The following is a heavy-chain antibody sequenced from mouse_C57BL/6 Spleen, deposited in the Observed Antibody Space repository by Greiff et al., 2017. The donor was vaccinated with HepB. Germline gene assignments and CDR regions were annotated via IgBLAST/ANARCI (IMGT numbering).Heavy chain of an antibody. CDR2: ISYDGSN. D-gene: IGHD1-1*01. CDR1: GYSITSGYY. J-gene: IGHJ2*01. Sequence: EVQLQESGPGLVKPSQSLSLTCSVTGYSITSGYYWNWIRQFPGNKLEWMGYISYDGSNNYNPSLKNRISITRDTSKNQFFLKLNSVTTEDTATYYCARVRYYGSSSYYFDYWGQGTTLTVSS. CDR3: ARVRYYGSSSYYFDY. V-gene: IGHV3-6*01.